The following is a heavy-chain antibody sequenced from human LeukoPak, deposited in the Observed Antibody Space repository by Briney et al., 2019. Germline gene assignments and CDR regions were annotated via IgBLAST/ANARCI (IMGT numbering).Heavy chain of an antibody. CDR1: GFTFSSYS. CDR2: ISSSSSTI. V-gene: IGHV3-48*01. Sequence: GGSLRLSCAASGFTFSSYSMNWVRQAPGKGLGWVSYISSSSSTIYYADSLKGRFTISRDNAKNSLHLPMNSLRVEDTAVYYCARALRYFDWLSTSPEYNWFDPWGQGTLVTVSS. D-gene: IGHD3-9*01. CDR3: ARALRYFDWLSTSPEYNWFDP. J-gene: IGHJ5*02.